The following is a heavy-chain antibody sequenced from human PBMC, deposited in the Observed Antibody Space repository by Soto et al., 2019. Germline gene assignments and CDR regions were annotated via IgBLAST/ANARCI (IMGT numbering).Heavy chain of an antibody. CDR1: GYTFTSYG. J-gene: IGHJ4*02. V-gene: IGHV1-18*01. D-gene: IGHD2-15*01. Sequence: QVQLVQSGAEVKKPGASVKVSCKPSGYTFTSYGVTWVRQAPGQGLEWVGWINTYNGATNYAQKLQGRITNTQDTFPNTAYMELRGPTSDDTAVYFFSRNWSGGSRHKGVPDFWGQGTLVTVSA. CDR2: INTYNGAT. CDR3: SRNWSGGSRHKGVPDF.